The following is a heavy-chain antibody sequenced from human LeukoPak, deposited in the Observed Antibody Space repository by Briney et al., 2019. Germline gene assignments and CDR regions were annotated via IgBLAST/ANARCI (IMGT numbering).Heavy chain of an antibody. CDR2: IIPIFGTA. CDR1: GGTFSSYA. D-gene: IGHD2-15*01. V-gene: IGHV1-69*13. CDR3: AHRPHCSGGSCNWFDP. J-gene: IGHJ5*02. Sequence: GASVKVSCRASGGTFSSYAISWVRQAPGQGLEWMGGIIPIFGTANYAQKFQGRVTITADESTSTAYMELSSLRSEDTAVYYCAHRPHCSGGSCNWFDPWGQGTLVTVSS.